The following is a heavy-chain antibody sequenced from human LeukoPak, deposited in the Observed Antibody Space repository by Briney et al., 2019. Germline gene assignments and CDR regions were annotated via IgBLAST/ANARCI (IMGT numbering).Heavy chain of an antibody. CDR2: IKSKTDGGTT. V-gene: IGHV3-15*01. CDR1: GFTFSTYE. D-gene: IGHD2-2*01. J-gene: IGHJ6*02. CDR3: TTGYQLLPYYYYYYGMDV. Sequence: GGSLRLSCTASGFTFSTYEMNWVRQAPGKGLEWVGRIKSKTDGGTTDYAAPVKGRFTISRDDSKNTLYLQMNSLKTEDTAVYYCTTGYQLLPYYYYYYGMDVWGQGTTVTVSS.